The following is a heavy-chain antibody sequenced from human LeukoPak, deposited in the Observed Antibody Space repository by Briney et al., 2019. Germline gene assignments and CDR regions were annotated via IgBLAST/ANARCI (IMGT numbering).Heavy chain of an antibody. CDR1: GYTFTGYY. V-gene: IGHV1-2*06. D-gene: IGHD6-19*01. J-gene: IGHJ5*02. Sequence: ASVKVSRKASGYTFTGYYMHWVRQAPGQGLEWMGRINPNSGGTNYAQKFQGRVTMTRDTSISTAYMELSRLRSDDTAVYYCARAVEGWNWFDPWGQGTLVTVSS. CDR2: INPNSGGT. CDR3: ARAVEGWNWFDP.